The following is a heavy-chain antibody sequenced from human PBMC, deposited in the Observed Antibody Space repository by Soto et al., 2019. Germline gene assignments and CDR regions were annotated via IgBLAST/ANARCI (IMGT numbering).Heavy chain of an antibody. CDR1: GGTFSSYA. CDR3: ARGTGDRLRGAGYYYGMDV. Sequence: ASVKVSCKASGGTFSSYAISWVRQAPGQGLEWMGGIIPIFGTANYAQKFQGRVTITADESTSTAYMELSSLRSEDTAVYYCARGTGDRLRGAGYYYGMDVWGQGTTVTVSS. J-gene: IGHJ6*02. D-gene: IGHD7-27*01. V-gene: IGHV1-69*13. CDR2: IIPIFGTA.